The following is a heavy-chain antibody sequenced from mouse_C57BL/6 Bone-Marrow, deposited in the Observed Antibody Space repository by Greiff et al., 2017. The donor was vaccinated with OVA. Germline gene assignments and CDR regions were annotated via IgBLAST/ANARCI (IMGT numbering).Heavy chain of an antibody. CDR1: GYTFTEYT. J-gene: IGHJ2*01. Sequence: QVQLQQSGAELVKPGASVKLSCKASGYTFTEYTIHWVKQRSGQGLEWIGWFYPGSGSIKYNENFKDQATLTADKSSSTVYMELSRLTSEDTAVYFCARHEEDGYYFDYWGQGTTLTVSS. V-gene: IGHV1-62-2*01. D-gene: IGHD2-3*01. CDR3: ARHEEDGYYFDY. CDR2: FYPGSGSI.